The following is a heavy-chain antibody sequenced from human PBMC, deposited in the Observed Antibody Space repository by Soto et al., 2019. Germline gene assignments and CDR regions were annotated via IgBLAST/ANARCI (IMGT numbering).Heavy chain of an antibody. J-gene: IGHJ5*02. CDR2: ISGSGDNI. D-gene: IGHD2-15*01. V-gene: IGHV3-11*01. CDR3: ARGACITCYYDDWFDT. Sequence: QVQLVESGGGLVKPGGSLRVSCAASGFSFSDYYMTWIRQAPGKGLEWVSYISGSGDNIHYADSVKGRFTISRDNAKXALYLQMDSLRVEDTAVYYCARGACITCYYDDWFDTWGQGTLVTVSS. CDR1: GFSFSDYY.